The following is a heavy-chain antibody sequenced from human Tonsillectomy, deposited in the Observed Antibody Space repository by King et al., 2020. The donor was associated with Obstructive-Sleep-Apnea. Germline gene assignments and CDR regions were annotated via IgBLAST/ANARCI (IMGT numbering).Heavy chain of an antibody. CDR2: ISYDGINE. CDR1: GFTFSGYA. J-gene: IGHJ3*02. Sequence: VQLVESGGGVVQPGRSLRLSCAASGFTFSGYAMHWVRQAPGKGLEWGAIISYDGINEYYADSVKGRFTISRDNSKNTLYLQMNSLRAEDTAVYYCAGGCGGDCFEDAFDIWGQGTMVTVSS. D-gene: IGHD2-21*02. CDR3: AGGCGGDCFEDAFDI. V-gene: IGHV3-30-3*01.